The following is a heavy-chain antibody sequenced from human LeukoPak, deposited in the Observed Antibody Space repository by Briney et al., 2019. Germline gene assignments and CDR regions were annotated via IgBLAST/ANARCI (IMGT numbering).Heavy chain of an antibody. J-gene: IGHJ6*02. CDR1: GYTFTGYY. CDR2: INPNSGGT. V-gene: IGHV1-2*02. Sequence: GASVKVSCKASGYTFTGYYMHWVRQAPGQGLEWMGWINPNSGGTNYAQKFQGRVTMTRDTSISTAYMELSRLRSDDTAVYYCARVGYYGSGSYYYYYGMDVWGQGTTVTVSS. D-gene: IGHD3-10*01. CDR3: ARVGYYGSGSYYYYYGMDV.